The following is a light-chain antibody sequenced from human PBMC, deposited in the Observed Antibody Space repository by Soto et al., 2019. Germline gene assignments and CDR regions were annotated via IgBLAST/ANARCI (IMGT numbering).Light chain of an antibody. CDR2: AAS. CDR1: QNISTY. V-gene: IGKV1-39*01. CDR3: QQTYKIPLT. J-gene: IGKJ4*01. Sequence: DIQMTQSPSSLSASVGDRVTITCRASQNISTYVNWYQQELGEAPKLLIHAASSLQGGVPSRFSGSGSGTDFTLTISSLQPEDFATYYCQQTYKIPLTFGGGTKVEI.